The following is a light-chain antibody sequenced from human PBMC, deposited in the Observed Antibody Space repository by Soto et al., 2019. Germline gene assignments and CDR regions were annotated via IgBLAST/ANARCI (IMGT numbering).Light chain of an antibody. V-gene: IGKV1-39*01. CDR2: TTS. J-gene: IGKJ4*01. CDR3: QQSYSAPLT. Sequence: DIQMTQSPSSLSAAVGDRVTVTCWASPRISNSLNWYQQKPGQAPKLMIYTTSNLHTGVPSRFSGSGSGTDCTLTISSLQPEDVATYFCQQSYSAPLTLGGGTKVDIK. CDR1: PRISNS.